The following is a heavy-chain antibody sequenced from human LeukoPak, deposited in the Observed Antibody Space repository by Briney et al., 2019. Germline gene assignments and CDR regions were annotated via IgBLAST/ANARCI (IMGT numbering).Heavy chain of an antibody. Sequence: GGSLRLSCAAFGFTFSSYGMSWVRQAPGKGLEWVSSISDSGSSTYYADSVKGRFTISRDNSKNTLYLQINSLRAEDAAVYYCAKGGAVSSKSIIMVRGTRRYYYNMDVWGKGTTVTISS. CDR2: ISDSGSST. D-gene: IGHD3-10*01. CDR1: GFTFSSYG. CDR3: AKGGAVSSKSIIMVRGTRRYYYNMDV. V-gene: IGHV3-23*01. J-gene: IGHJ6*03.